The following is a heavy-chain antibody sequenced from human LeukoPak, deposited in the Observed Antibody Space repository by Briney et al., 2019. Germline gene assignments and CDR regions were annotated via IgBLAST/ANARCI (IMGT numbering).Heavy chain of an antibody. J-gene: IGHJ3*02. D-gene: IGHD3-16*01. CDR1: GGSFSGYY. CDR2: INHSGST. V-gene: IGHV4-34*01. CDR3: ARDGGTHDAFDI. Sequence: SETLSLTYAVCGGSFSGYYWSWIRQPPGKGLEWIGEINHSGSTNYNPSLKSRVTISVDTSKNQFSLKLTSVTAADTAVYYCARDGGTHDAFDIWAQGTMVTVSS.